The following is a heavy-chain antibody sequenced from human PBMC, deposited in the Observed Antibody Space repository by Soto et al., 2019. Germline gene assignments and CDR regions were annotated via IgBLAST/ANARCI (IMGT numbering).Heavy chain of an antibody. Sequence: EVQLLESGGGLVQPGGSLTLSCATSGFTFSSYAMVWVRQAAEKGLEWVASISNNGDTAYYADSVTGRFTISRGSSENTLYLQMNGLRAYDTALYFCAKSRVFIGAIVTLLDSGGQGTQVTVSS. V-gene: IGHV3-23*01. CDR2: ISNNGDTA. D-gene: IGHD3-16*02. J-gene: IGHJ4*02. CDR1: GFTFSSYA. CDR3: AKSRVFIGAIVTLLDS.